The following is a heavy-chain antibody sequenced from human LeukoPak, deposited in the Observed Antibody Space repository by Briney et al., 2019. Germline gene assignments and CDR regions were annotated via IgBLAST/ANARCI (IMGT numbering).Heavy chain of an antibody. CDR2: INPNSGGT. J-gene: IGHJ6*02. D-gene: IGHD1-20*01. Sequence: ASVKVSCKASGYTFTGYYMHWVRQAPGQGLEWMGWINPNSGGTNYAQKFQGRVTMTRDTSISTAYMELSRLRSDDTAVYYCAGLYNWNHQDYDAMDVWGQGILVTVSS. CDR1: GYTFTGYY. V-gene: IGHV1-2*02. CDR3: AGLYNWNHQDYDAMDV.